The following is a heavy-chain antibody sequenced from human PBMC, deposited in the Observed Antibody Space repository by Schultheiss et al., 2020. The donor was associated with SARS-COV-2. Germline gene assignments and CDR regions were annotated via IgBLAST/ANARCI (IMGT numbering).Heavy chain of an antibody. CDR1: GFTFSSYA. J-gene: IGHJ6*02. Sequence: GGSLRLSCAASGFTFSSYAMHWVRQAPGKGLEWMTAISYEGSNRFYADSVKGRFTISRDNSKNTLYLQMNSLRAEDTAVYYCARGHIVVVVAATVWGQGTTVTVSS. D-gene: IGHD2-15*01. CDR2: ISYEGSNR. V-gene: IGHV3-30-3*01. CDR3: ARGHIVVVVAATV.